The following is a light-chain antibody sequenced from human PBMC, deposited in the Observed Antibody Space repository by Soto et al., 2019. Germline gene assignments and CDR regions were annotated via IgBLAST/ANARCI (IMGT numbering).Light chain of an antibody. Sequence: DIQLTQSPSFLSASVGDRVTITCRASQGISSFLAWYQQKPGKAPKLLTSAASTLQTGVPSRFSGSGSGTEFTLTISSLQPEDFTTYYCQQLNTYPQTFGQGTKLEIK. CDR2: AAS. V-gene: IGKV1-9*01. J-gene: IGKJ2*01. CDR1: QGISSF. CDR3: QQLNTYPQT.